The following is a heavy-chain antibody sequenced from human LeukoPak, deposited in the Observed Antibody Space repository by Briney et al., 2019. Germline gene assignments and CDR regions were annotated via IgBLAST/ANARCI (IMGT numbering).Heavy chain of an antibody. CDR3: ARTTYYYDSGTSSFDY. V-gene: IGHV4-39*07. CDR2: IYYSGST. Sequence: SETLSLTCTVSGGSISSGSYYWGWLRQPPGTGLKWIGSIYYSGSTYYNPSPKSRVTISVDTSKNQFSLKLSSVTAADTAVYYCARTTYYYDSGTSSFDYWGQGTLVTVSS. D-gene: IGHD3-22*01. J-gene: IGHJ4*02. CDR1: GGSISSGSYY.